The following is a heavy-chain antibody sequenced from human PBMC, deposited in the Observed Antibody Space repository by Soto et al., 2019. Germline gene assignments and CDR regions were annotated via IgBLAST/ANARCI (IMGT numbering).Heavy chain of an antibody. CDR2: IKTRDEGETT. CDR1: GFSVSKAW. CDR3: TTGSVEGF. J-gene: IGHJ6*02. D-gene: IGHD2-15*01. Sequence: EVQLVDSGGGLVQPGGSLRLSCEASGFSVSKAWMNWVRQAPGKGLEWVGRIKTRDEGETTNYAAPVKGRFTISRDDSKNTLYLQMNSLKTGDTAVYYCTTGSVEGFWGQGTTVTVSS. V-gene: IGHV3-15*07.